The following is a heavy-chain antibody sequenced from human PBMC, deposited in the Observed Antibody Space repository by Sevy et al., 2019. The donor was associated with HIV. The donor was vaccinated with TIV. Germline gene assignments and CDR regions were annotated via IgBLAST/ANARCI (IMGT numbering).Heavy chain of an antibody. V-gene: IGHV3-9*01. CDR2: ISWNSGSI. J-gene: IGHJ6*02. CDR1: GFTFNDYG. D-gene: IGHD1-26*01. CDR3: AKGMYSGHYVAMDV. Sequence: GGSLRLSCVASGFTFNDYGMHWVRQAPGKGLEWVSGISWNSGSIGYVDSVKGRFTISRDNAKNSMYLHMNSLRSEDTALYYCAKGMYSGHYVAMDVWGQGTTVTVSS.